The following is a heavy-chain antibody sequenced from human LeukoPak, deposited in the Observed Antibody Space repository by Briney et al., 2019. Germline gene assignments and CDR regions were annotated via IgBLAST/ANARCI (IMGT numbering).Heavy chain of an antibody. CDR1: EFTFSSYW. J-gene: IGHJ4*02. D-gene: IGHD2-21*01. CDR2: IKGDGSST. V-gene: IGHV3-74*01. Sequence: GGSLRLSCAASEFTFSSYWTHWVRQAPGKGLVWVSRIKGDGSSTTYADSVKGRFTISRDNAKNTLYLQMNSLTAEDTAVYYCARGAYRCGDCPLPNSLYWGRGTLVTVSS. CDR3: ARGAYRCGDCPLPNSLY.